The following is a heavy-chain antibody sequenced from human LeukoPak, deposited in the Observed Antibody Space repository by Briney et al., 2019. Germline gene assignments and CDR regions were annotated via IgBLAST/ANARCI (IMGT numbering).Heavy chain of an antibody. V-gene: IGHV1-8*03. Sequence: ASVKVSCKASGYTFTSYDINWVRQATGQGLEWMGWMNPNSGNTGYAQKFQGRVTITRNTSISTAYMELSSLRSEDTAVYYCARGRRWWELHEAFDIWDQGTMVTVSS. CDR1: GYTFTSYD. CDR3: ARGRRWWELHEAFDI. D-gene: IGHD1-26*01. CDR2: MNPNSGNT. J-gene: IGHJ3*02.